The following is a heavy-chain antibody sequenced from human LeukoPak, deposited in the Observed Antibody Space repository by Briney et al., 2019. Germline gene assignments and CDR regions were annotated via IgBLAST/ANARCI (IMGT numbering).Heavy chain of an antibody. Sequence: SETLSLTCTVSGGSISSYYWGWIRQPAGKGLEWIGRIYTSGSTNYNPSLKSRVTMSVDTSKNQFSLKLSSVTAADTAVYYCARDLGLWLQGSWFDPWGQGTLVTVSS. CDR3: ARDLGLWLQGSWFDP. J-gene: IGHJ5*02. CDR2: IYTSGST. CDR1: GGSISSYY. D-gene: IGHD5-18*01. V-gene: IGHV4-4*07.